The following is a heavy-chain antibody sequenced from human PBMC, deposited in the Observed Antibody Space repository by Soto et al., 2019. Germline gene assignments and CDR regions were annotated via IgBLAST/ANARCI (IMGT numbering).Heavy chain of an antibody. CDR2: INPYTGGT. Sequence: GASVKVSCKASGYTFTGYYVLWVRQAPGQGPECMGWINPYTGGTNYAQKFQGRVTTTRDTSISTAYMELSKLISDDTAVYYCATQFHHCGGDCYRGPYFGMDVWGQGTTVTVSS. CDR1: GYTFTGYY. D-gene: IGHD2-21*02. V-gene: IGHV1-2*02. J-gene: IGHJ6*02. CDR3: ATQFHHCGGDCYRGPYFGMDV.